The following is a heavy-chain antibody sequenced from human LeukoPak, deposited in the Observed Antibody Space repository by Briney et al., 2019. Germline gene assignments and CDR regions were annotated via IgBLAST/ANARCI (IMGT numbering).Heavy chain of an antibody. CDR2: IYYSGSN. Sequence: PSETLSLTCTVWGGSIRSYYWRGMRQPPGKGLEGGGYIYYSGSNNQNPSLKRRVTISVGQSKKQFFPAHRPAAAADTAVYYCARGTIFGVVNDAFDIWGQGTMVTVSS. D-gene: IGHD3-3*01. V-gene: IGHV4-59*01. CDR3: ARGTIFGVVNDAFDI. J-gene: IGHJ3*02. CDR1: GGSIRSYY.